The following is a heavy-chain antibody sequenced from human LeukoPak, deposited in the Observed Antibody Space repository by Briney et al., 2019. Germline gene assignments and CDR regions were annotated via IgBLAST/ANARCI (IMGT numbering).Heavy chain of an antibody. V-gene: IGHV1-2*02. J-gene: IGHJ5*02. CDR3: ARAGGIS. D-gene: IGHD3-16*01. Sequence: ASVKVSCKASGGTFSSYAISWVRQAPGQGLEWMGWINPNSGGTNYAQKFQGRVTMTRDTSISTAYMELSWLRSDDTAVYYCARAGGISWGQGTLVTVSS. CDR2: INPNSGGT. CDR1: GGTFSSYA.